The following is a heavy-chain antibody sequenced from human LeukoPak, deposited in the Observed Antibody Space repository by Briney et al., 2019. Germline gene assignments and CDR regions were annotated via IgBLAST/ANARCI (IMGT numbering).Heavy chain of an antibody. CDR3: ARGDCSSTSCYLEFDY. CDR1: GGSIISYY. D-gene: IGHD2-2*01. J-gene: IGHJ4*02. V-gene: IGHV4-59*01. Sequence: PSETLSLTCTVSGGSIISYYWSWIRQPPGKGLEWIGYIYYSGSTNYNPSLKSRVTISVDTSKNQFSLKLSSVTAADTAVYYCARGDCSSTSCYLEFDYWGQGTLVTVSS. CDR2: IYYSGST.